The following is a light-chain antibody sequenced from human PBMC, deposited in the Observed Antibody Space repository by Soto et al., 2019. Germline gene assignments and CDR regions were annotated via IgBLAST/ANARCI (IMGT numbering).Light chain of an antibody. CDR3: CSYAGSYSWVV. V-gene: IGLV2-11*01. Sequence: QSALTQPRSVSGSPGQSVAISCTGTSSDVGGYRYVSWYQHLPGKAPKLIIYNVDQRPSGVPDRFSGSKSGNSASLTISGLQTDDASDYYFCSYAGSYSWVVCGGGTKLTVL. J-gene: IGLJ3*02. CDR1: SSDVGGYRY. CDR2: NVD.